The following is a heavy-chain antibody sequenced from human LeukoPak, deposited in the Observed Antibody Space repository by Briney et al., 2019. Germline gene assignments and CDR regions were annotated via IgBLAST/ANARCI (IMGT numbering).Heavy chain of an antibody. CDR3: ARVRIRMDGVVVGFYMDV. CDR1: GFTFSSYA. CDR2: ISGSGGST. D-gene: IGHD2-15*01. J-gene: IGHJ6*03. Sequence: PGGSLRLSCAASGFTFSSYAMSWVRQAPGKGLEWVSAISGSGGSTYYADSVKGRFTISRDNSKNTLYLQMNSLRAEDTAVYYCARVRIRMDGVVVGFYMDVWGKGTTVIVSS. V-gene: IGHV3-23*01.